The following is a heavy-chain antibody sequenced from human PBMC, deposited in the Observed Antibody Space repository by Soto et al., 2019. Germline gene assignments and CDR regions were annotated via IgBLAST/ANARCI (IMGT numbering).Heavy chain of an antibody. D-gene: IGHD3-16*01. J-gene: IGHJ1*01. CDR1: GFTFRSYV. CDR3: ARWGTTGGLDV. V-gene: IGHV3-30*19. Sequence: QVQLVESGGGVVQPGTSLRVSCVGSGFTFRSYVIHWVRQAPGKGLEWVALTSYDGSDKYYGDSVRGRFTISRDNSRNTVDLQMDSLRLEHTALYYCARWGTTGGLDVWGQGTLVSVSS. CDR2: TSYDGSDK.